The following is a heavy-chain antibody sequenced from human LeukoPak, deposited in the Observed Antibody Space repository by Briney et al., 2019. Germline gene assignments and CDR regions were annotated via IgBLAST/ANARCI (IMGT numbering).Heavy chain of an antibody. CDR1: GVSISSSNC. J-gene: IGHJ5*02. D-gene: IGHD6-13*01. CDR3: ARDKAAAGTSCFDP. V-gene: IGHV4-4*02. Sequence: SETLSLTCAVSGVSISSSNCWSWVRQPAGKGLEWIEEIYQSGSTNYNPSLKSRVIISVDKSKNQLSLKLSSVTAADTAVYYCARDKAAAGTSCFDPWGQGTLVTVSS. CDR2: IYQSGST.